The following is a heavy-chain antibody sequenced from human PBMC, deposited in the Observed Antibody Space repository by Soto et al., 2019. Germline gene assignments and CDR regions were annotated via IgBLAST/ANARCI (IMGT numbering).Heavy chain of an antibody. CDR2: IKSKTDGGTT. Sequence: PGGSLRLSCAASGFTFSNAWMSWVRQAPGKGLEWVGRIKSKTDGGTTDYAAPVKGRFTISRDDSKNTLYLQMNSLKTEDTAVYYCTTEIDEDYYDSSGYYYDPTTSSNFDYWGQGTLVTVSS. V-gene: IGHV3-15*01. CDR1: GFTFSNAW. J-gene: IGHJ4*02. CDR3: TTEIDEDYYDSSGYYYDPTTSSNFDY. D-gene: IGHD3-22*01.